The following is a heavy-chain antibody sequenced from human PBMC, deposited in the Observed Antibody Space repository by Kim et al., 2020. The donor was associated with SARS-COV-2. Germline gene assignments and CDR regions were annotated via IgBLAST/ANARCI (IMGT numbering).Heavy chain of an antibody. V-gene: IGHV4-39*01. CDR3: SSKGLAAAGTWTDY. Sequence: TPSLRGRVTISVDTSKNQFSLKLSSGTAADTAVYYCSSKGLAAAGTWTDYWGQGTLVTVSS. D-gene: IGHD6-13*01. J-gene: IGHJ4*02.